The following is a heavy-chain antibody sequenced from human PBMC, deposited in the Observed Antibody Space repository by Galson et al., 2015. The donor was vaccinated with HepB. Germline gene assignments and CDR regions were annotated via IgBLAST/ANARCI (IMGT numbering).Heavy chain of an antibody. Sequence: SVKVSCKASGYTFTGYYMHWVRQAPGQGLEWMGRTNPNSGGTNYAQKFQGRVTMTRDTSISTAYMELSRLRSDDTAVYYCARDRRFPGDYGFYGMDVWGQGTTVTVSS. CDR1: GYTFTGYY. D-gene: IGHD4-17*01. CDR2: TNPNSGGT. CDR3: ARDRRFPGDYGFYGMDV. V-gene: IGHV1-2*06. J-gene: IGHJ6*02.